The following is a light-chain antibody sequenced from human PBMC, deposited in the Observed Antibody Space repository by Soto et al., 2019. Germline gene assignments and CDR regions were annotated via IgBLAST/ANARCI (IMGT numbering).Light chain of an antibody. Sequence: EIGLTQSPSTLSLSSWVRPTLSCRASQSFSSSYLAWYQQKPGQAHRLRIYGASSRETVIPDRFSGSGSGIDFTLTISRLEPEDFAVYYCRQYGSSPRYTFGQGPKLEIK. J-gene: IGKJ2*01. V-gene: IGKV3-20*01. CDR1: QSFSSSY. CDR3: RQYGSSPRYT. CDR2: GAS.